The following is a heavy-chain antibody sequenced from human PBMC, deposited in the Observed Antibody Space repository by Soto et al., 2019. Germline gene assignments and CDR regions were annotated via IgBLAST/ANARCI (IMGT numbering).Heavy chain of an antibody. D-gene: IGHD3-22*01. CDR3: ARDGPNYYYDSSGYYLDY. J-gene: IGHJ4*02. Sequence: GGSLRLSCAASGFTFSSYSMNWVRQAPGKGLEWVSSISSSSSYIYYADSVKGRFTISRDNAKNSLYLQMNSLRAEDTAVYYCARDGPNYYYDSSGYYLDYWGQGTLVTVSS. V-gene: IGHV3-21*01. CDR2: ISSSSSYI. CDR1: GFTFSSYS.